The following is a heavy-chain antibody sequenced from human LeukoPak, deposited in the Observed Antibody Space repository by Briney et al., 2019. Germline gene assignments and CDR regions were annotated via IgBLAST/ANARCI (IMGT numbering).Heavy chain of an antibody. CDR1: GYTFTSYY. V-gene: IGHV1-46*01. D-gene: IGHD2-2*01. CDR2: INPSGGST. Sequence: GASVKVSCKESGYTFTSYYMHWVRQAPGQGLEWMGIINPSGGSTSYAQKFQGRVTMTRDMSTSTVYMELSSLRSEDTAVYYCALLGGIPAADYWGQGTLVTGSS. CDR3: ALLGGIPAADY. J-gene: IGHJ4*02.